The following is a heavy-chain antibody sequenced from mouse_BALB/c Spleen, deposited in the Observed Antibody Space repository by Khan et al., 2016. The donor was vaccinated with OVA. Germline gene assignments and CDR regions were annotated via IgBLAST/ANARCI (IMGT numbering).Heavy chain of an antibody. J-gene: IGHJ4*01. CDR1: GYTFTSYW. V-gene: IGHV1-87*01. CDR2: IYPGDGDT. D-gene: IGHD1-1*02. Sequence: QVQLQQSGAELARPGASVKLSCKASGYTFTSYWMQWVKQRPGQGLEWIGAIYPGDGDTRYTQKFKGKATLTADKSSSTAYMQLSSLASEDSAVDYCARAGGKGAMDYWSQGTSVTGSS. CDR3: ARAGGKGAMDY.